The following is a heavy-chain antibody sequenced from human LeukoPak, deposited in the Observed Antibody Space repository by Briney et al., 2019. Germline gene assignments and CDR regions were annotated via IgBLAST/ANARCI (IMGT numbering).Heavy chain of an antibody. J-gene: IGHJ6*02. Sequence: GRSLRLSCAVSGFTFSSYAMHWVRQAPGKGLEWVAVISYDGSNKYYADSVKGRFTISRDNSKNTLYLQMNSLRAEDTAVYYCARGGITIFGVVSTYYYGMDVWGQGTTVTVSS. CDR3: ARGGITIFGVVSTYYYGMDV. CDR1: GFTFSSYA. CDR2: ISYDGSNK. D-gene: IGHD3-3*01. V-gene: IGHV3-30-3*01.